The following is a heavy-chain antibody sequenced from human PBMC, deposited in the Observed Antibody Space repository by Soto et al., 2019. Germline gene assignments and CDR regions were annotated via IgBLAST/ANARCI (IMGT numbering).Heavy chain of an antibody. J-gene: IGHJ4*02. CDR1: GFTFSSYA. CDR3: AKRRGAGWHFDY. V-gene: IGHV3-23*01. Sequence: DVQLLESGGGLVQPEGSLRLSCAASGFTFSSYAMGWGRQGPGKGLEWVAVVSIGGSTHYADSGRGRFTISRDNSKNTLSLQMNSLTAEDTAVYFCAKRRGAGWHFDYWGQGALVTVSS. D-gene: IGHD2-15*01. CDR2: VSIGGST.